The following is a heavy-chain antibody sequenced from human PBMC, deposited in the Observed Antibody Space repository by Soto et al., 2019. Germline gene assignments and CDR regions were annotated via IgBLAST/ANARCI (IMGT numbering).Heavy chain of an antibody. D-gene: IGHD1-26*01. CDR3: ARSGNYRLDC. CDR1: GCTFSSYA. Sequence: SGGSLRLSCAASGCTFSSYAMTWVRQAPGKGLEWVSVISGSGGSTHYADSVKGRSTIARDNSKNTLYLQVNSLRAEDTAVYYCARSGNYRLDCWGQGTLVTVSS. J-gene: IGHJ4*02. CDR2: ISGSGGST. V-gene: IGHV3-23*01.